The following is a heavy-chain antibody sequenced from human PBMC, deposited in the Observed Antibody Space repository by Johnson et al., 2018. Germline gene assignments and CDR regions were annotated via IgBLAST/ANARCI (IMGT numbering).Heavy chain of an antibody. V-gene: IGHV3-7*01. CDR1: GFTFSKYW. CDR2: INQGGRVK. Sequence: EVQLVESGGGLVQPGGSLRLSCTASGFTFSKYWMTWVRLAPGKGLEWVATINQGGRVKYYVDSVKGRFTISRDDAKNSLFLPLNSLSAEDTAGYYCARVYYYGWPFDIWGQGTMVTVSS. D-gene: IGHD2/OR15-2a*01. CDR3: ARVYYYGWPFDI. J-gene: IGHJ3*02.